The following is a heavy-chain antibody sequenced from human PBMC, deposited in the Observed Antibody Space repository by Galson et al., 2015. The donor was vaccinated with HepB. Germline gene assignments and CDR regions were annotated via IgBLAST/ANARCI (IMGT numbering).Heavy chain of an antibody. CDR2: TYFRSKWYL. CDR1: GDSVSSNSVA. V-gene: IGHV6-1*01. CDR3: VRGQSRTYNI. J-gene: IGHJ3*02. D-gene: IGHD3-16*01. Sequence: CAISGDSVSSNSVAWSWIRQSPSRGLEWLGATYFRSKWYLDYSVSMKSRIIITPDTSKNQFSLQFNFVTPEDTAVYYCVRGQSRTYNIWGQGTMVTVSS.